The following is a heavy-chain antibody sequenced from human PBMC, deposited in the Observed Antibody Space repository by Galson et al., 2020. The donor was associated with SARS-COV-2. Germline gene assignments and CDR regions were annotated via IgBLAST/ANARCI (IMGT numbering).Heavy chain of an antibody. CDR2: ISSWSTYI. J-gene: IGHJ6*02. V-gene: IGHV3-21*06. D-gene: IGHD2-8*02. CDR3: ARVGGMATTPGDYYYYGLDV. Sequence: GGSLRLSCAASGFPFSSYSMNWVRQAPGKGLEWVSSISSWSTYIHDADSVKGRFAISRDNGNNFLYLQMDSLRAEDTAVYYCARVGGMATTPGDYYYYGLDVWGQGTTVAVSS. CDR1: GFPFSSYS.